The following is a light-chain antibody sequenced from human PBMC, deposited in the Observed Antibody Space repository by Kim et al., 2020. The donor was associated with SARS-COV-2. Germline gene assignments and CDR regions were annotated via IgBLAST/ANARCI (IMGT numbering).Light chain of an antibody. Sequence: SASVRDRVTITCRASQSISTWLAWYQQKPGKAPKLLIYQASNLESGVPSRFSGSGSGTEFTLTISSLQPDDFATYYCQQYNSYWTFGHGTKVDIK. CDR2: QAS. V-gene: IGKV1-5*03. J-gene: IGKJ1*01. CDR3: QQYNSYWT. CDR1: QSISTW.